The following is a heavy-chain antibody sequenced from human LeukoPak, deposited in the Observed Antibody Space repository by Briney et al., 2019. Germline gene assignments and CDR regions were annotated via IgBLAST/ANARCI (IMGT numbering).Heavy chain of an antibody. J-gene: IGHJ3*01. Sequence: SGPTLVRPTQTLTLTCTFSGLSLSTSGVGVDWIRQLPGKALEWLALIYWDDDKSFSPSLESRLTITKDTSKNQVVLTMTNMDPVDTATYYCAHFGFKGYCSSTSCYAANAFDLWGQGTLVTVSS. D-gene: IGHD2-2*01. CDR1: GLSLSTSGVG. CDR3: AHFGFKGYCSSTSCYAANAFDL. CDR2: IYWDDDK. V-gene: IGHV2-5*02.